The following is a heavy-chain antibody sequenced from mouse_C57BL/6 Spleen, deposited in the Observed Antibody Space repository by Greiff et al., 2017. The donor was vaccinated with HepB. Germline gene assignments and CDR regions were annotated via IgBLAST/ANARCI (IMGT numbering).Heavy chain of an antibody. Sequence: VQLQQSGAELVKPGASVKMSCKASGYTFTSYWITWVKQRPGQGLEWIGDIYPGSGSTNYNEKFKSKATLTVDTSSSTAYMQLSSLTSEDSAVYYCARGGAAQAHFDYWGQGTTLTVSS. D-gene: IGHD3-2*02. CDR2: IYPGSGST. CDR3: ARGGAAQAHFDY. V-gene: IGHV1-55*01. J-gene: IGHJ2*01. CDR1: GYTFTSYW.